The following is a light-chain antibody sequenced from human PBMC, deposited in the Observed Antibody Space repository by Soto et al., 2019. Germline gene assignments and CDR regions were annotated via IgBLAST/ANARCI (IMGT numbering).Light chain of an antibody. CDR2: DAS. CDR3: QQYDNLPSIT. V-gene: IGKV1-33*01. Sequence: DIQMTQSPSSLSASVGDRVTITCQASQDISNYLNWYQQKPGKAPKLLIYDASNLETGVPSRFSGSRSGTAFTFTISNLQPEDIATYYCQQYDNLPSITFGQGTRLEIK. CDR1: QDISNY. J-gene: IGKJ5*01.